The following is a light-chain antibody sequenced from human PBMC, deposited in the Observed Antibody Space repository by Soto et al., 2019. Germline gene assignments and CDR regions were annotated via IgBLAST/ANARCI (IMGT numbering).Light chain of an antibody. V-gene: IGLV2-14*01. CDR1: SSDVGGYNY. CDR2: DVS. Sequence: QSALTQPASVSGSPGQSITISCTGTSSDVGGYNYVSWYQQYPGKAPKLMIYDVSNRPSGVSNRFSGSKSGNTASLTISGLQAEDEADYYCSSYTSSSTRLYVFGTGTKLTVL. J-gene: IGLJ1*01. CDR3: SSYTSSSTRLYV.